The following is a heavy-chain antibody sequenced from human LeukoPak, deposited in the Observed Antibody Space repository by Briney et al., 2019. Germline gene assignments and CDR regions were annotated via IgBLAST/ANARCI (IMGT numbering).Heavy chain of an antibody. D-gene: IGHD6-13*01. CDR2: IIPISSTA. Sequence: ASVKVSGKASGGTFSNHAVSWVRQAPGQGLEWMGVIIPISSTATYAQNFQGRVTITADEYTSTVYMELSRLTSEDTAVYYCARWAGESTIWYPALFDYWGQGTLVTVSS. V-gene: IGHV1-69*13. CDR1: GGTFSNHA. J-gene: IGHJ4*02. CDR3: ARWAGESTIWYPALFDY.